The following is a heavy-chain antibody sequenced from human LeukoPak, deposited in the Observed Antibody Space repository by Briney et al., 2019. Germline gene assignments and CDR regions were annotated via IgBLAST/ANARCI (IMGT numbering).Heavy chain of an antibody. CDR2: FIPIFGTA. CDR3: ARDLDRLRFLRGDY. Sequence: SVKVSCKASGGTFSSYAISWVRQAPGQGLEWMGGFIPIFGTANYAQKFQGRVTITADESTSTAYMELSSLRSEDTAVYYCARDLDRLRFLRGDYWGQGTLVTVSS. CDR1: GGTFSSYA. V-gene: IGHV1-69*13. D-gene: IGHD3-3*01. J-gene: IGHJ4*02.